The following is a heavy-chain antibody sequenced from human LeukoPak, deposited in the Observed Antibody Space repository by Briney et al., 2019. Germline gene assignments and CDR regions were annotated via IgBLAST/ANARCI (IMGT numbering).Heavy chain of an antibody. J-gene: IGHJ3*02. D-gene: IGHD3-3*01. CDR3: ARESGRITIFGVVGASNPLTDDAFDI. CDR1: GGTFSSYA. CDR2: IIPIFGTA. Sequence: ASVKVSCKASGGTFSSYAISWVRQAPGQGLEWMGGIIPIFGTANYAQKFQGRVTITADESTSTAYMELSSLRSEDTAVYYCARESGRITIFGVVGASNPLTDDAFDIWGQGTMVTVSS. V-gene: IGHV1-69*01.